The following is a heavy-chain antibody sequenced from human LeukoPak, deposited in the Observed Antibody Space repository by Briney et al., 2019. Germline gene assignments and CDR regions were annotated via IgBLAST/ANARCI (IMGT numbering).Heavy chain of an antibody. CDR3: ARLCVVVAATPEYWFDP. V-gene: IGHV3-48*03. CDR2: ISSSGSTI. CDR1: GFTFSSYE. J-gene: IGHJ5*02. Sequence: GGSLRLSCAASGFTFSSYEMNWVRQAPGKGLEWVSYISSSGSTIYYADSVKGRFPISRDNAKNSLYLQMNSLRAEDTAVYYCARLCVVVAATPEYWFDPWGQGTLVTVSS. D-gene: IGHD2-15*01.